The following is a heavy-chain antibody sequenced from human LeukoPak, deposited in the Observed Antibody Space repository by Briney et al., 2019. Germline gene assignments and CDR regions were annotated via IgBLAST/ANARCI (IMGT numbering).Heavy chain of an antibody. CDR3: AKFPTYYYDSSGYYYFDY. CDR1: GFTVSSNY. Sequence: GSLRLSCAASGFTVSSNYMSWVRQAPGKGLEWVSAISGSGGSTYYADSVKGRFTISRDNSKNTLYLQMNSLRAEDTAVYYCAKFPTYYYDSSGYYYFDYWGQGTLVTVSS. D-gene: IGHD3-22*01. V-gene: IGHV3-23*01. J-gene: IGHJ4*02. CDR2: ISGSGGST.